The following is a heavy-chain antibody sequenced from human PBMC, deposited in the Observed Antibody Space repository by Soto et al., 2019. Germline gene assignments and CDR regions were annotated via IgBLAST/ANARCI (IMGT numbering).Heavy chain of an antibody. CDR1: GGSISSSSYY. Sequence: SETLSLTCTVSGGSISSSSYYWGWIRQPPGKGLEWIGRNYYSGSTYYNPSLKSRDTISVDTSKNQSSLKLSSVTAADTAVYYCARQGRQWPTDQFDYWGQGTLVTVSS. CDR3: ARQGRQWPTDQFDY. CDR2: NYYSGST. V-gene: IGHV4-39*01. J-gene: IGHJ4*02. D-gene: IGHD2-8*01.